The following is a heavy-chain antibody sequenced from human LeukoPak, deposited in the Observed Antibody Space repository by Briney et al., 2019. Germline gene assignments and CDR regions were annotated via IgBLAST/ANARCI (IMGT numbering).Heavy chain of an antibody. CDR3: ARKDFSSGSFSY. Sequence: PGGSLRLSCAVSGFPFTRFYMSWIRQAPGKGREWISYIGLSGSPLDYADSVRGRFTVSRDNAKNSLYLEMNSLRDEDTAVYYCARKDFSSGSFSYWGQGTLVTVSS. V-gene: IGHV3-11*04. J-gene: IGHJ4*02. D-gene: IGHD3-22*01. CDR1: GFPFTRFY. CDR2: IGLSGSPL.